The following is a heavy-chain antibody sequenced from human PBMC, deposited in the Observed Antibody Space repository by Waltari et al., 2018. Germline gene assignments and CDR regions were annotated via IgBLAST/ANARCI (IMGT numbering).Heavy chain of an antibody. CDR2: IRYDGSNK. CDR1: GFTFSSYG. V-gene: IGHV3-30*02. D-gene: IGHD6-13*01. Sequence: VQPGGSLRLSCAASGFTFSSYGMHWVRQAPGKGLEWVAFIRYDGSNKYYADSVKGRFTISRDNSKNTLYLQMNSLRAEDTAVYYCAKEKNIAAAGTRGVDYWGQGTLVTVSS. J-gene: IGHJ4*02. CDR3: AKEKNIAAAGTRGVDY.